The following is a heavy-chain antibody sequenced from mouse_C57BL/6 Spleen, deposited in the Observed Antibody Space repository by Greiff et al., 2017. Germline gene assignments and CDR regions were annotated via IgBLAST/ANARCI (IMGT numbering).Heavy chain of an antibody. CDR2: ISSGSSTI. CDR1: GFTFSDYG. D-gene: IGHD3-2*02. V-gene: IGHV5-17*01. J-gene: IGHJ4*01. CDR3: ALQLRAHAMDY. Sequence: EVKVVESGGGLVKPGGSLKLSCAASGFTFSDYGMHWVRQAPEKGLEWVAYISSGSSTIYYADTVKGRFTISRDNAKNTLFLQMTSLRSEDTAMYYCALQLRAHAMDYWGQGTSVTVSS.